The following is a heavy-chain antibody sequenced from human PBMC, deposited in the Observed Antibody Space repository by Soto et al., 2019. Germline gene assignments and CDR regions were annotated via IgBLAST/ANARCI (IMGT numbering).Heavy chain of an antibody. Sequence: GGSLRLSCAASGFIFSNYGLHWVRQAPGKGLEWVVGITYDGRNKYYVDSVKGRFTISKDNSKNTLYLQMNSLRVEDTAVYYCAKWDTAKSFDPWGQGTRVTVSS. CDR2: ITYDGRNK. J-gene: IGHJ5*02. CDR3: AKWDTAKSFDP. D-gene: IGHD2-21*02. V-gene: IGHV3-30*18. CDR1: GFIFSNYG.